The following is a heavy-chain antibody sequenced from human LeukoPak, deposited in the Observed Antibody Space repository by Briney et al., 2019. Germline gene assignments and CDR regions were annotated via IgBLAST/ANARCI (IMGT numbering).Heavy chain of an antibody. CDR3: ARGGNYVDTAMIQVDY. CDR1: GFTFTSFG. D-gene: IGHD5-18*01. CDR2: ISAYNGNT. Sequence: ASVKVSCKASGFTFTSFGFSWVRQAPGQGLEWMGWISAYNGNTNYAQNLQGRVTMTTDASTSTVYMELRSLRSDDTAVYYCARGGNYVDTAMIQVDYWGQGTLVTVSS. V-gene: IGHV1-18*01. J-gene: IGHJ4*02.